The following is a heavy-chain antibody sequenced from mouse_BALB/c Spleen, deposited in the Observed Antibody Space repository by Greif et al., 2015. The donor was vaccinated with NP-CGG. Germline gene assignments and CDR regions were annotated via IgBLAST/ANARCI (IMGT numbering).Heavy chain of an antibody. CDR1: GYTFTDYA. D-gene: IGHD2-14*01. CDR3: ASKGRYDTMDY. Sequence: QVHVKQSGPELVRPGVSVKISCKGSGYTFTDYAMHWVKQSHAESLEWIGIISTYYNNTNFNQKFKGKATMTVDKSSSTAYMEPARLTSEDSAIYYCASKGRYDTMDYWGQGTSVTVSS. CDR2: ISTYYNNT. V-gene: IGHV1-67*01. J-gene: IGHJ4*01.